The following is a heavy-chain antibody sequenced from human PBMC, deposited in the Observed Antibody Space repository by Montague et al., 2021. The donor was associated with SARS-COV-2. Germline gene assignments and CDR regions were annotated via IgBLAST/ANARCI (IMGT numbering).Heavy chain of an antibody. CDR2: ISSSSSTI. D-gene: IGHD6-6*01. CDR3: ARVKPSIAARNYFDY. V-gene: IGHV3-48*04. Sequence: SLRLPCAASGFTFSRYSMNWVRQAPGKGLEWVSYISSSSSTIYYADSVKGRFIISRDNAKNSLYLQMNSLRAEDTAVYYCARVKPSIAARNYFDYWGQGTLVTVSS. CDR1: GFTFSRYS. J-gene: IGHJ4*02.